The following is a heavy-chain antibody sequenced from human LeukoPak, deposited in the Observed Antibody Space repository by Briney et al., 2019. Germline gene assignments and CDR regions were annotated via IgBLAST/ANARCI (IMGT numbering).Heavy chain of an antibody. Sequence: ASVKVSCKASGYTFTGYYMHWVRQAPGQGLEWMGRMNANSGGTNYAQKFQGRVTMTRDTSISTAYMEMSRLRSDDTAVYYCASRGGTAMTWGDYWGQGTLVTVSS. CDR2: MNANSGGT. J-gene: IGHJ4*02. V-gene: IGHV1-2*06. D-gene: IGHD2-15*01. CDR3: ASRGGTAMTWGDY. CDR1: GYTFTGYY.